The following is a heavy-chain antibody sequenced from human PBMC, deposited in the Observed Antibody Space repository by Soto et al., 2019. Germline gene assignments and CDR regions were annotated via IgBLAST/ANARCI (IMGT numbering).Heavy chain of an antibody. Sequence: EVQLVESGGVVVQPGESLRLSCATSGFTFNDYAMHWVRQAPGKGLEWVSLITWDGGSTYYADSVKGRFTISRDNSKNRLYLQMNSLRAEDTAVYYCASDLVGASDSYGLDVWGQGTPVTVSS. D-gene: IGHD1-26*01. CDR2: ITWDGGST. J-gene: IGHJ6*02. CDR1: GFTFNDYA. V-gene: IGHV3-43D*04. CDR3: ASDLVGASDSYGLDV.